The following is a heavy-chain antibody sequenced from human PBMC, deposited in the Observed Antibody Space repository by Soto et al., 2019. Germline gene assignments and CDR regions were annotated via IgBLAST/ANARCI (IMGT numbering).Heavy chain of an antibody. J-gene: IGHJ4*02. V-gene: IGHV1-69*06. CDR3: ARSLLGDYYDSDGLDN. Sequence: GASVKVSCKASGGTFSSYAISWVRQAPGQGLEWMGGIIPIFGTANYAQKFQGRVTITADKSTCTVYMDLSSLRSEDTAVYYCARSLLGDYYDSDGLDNWGQGTLVTVSS. CDR2: IIPIFGTA. CDR1: GGTFSSYA. D-gene: IGHD3-22*01.